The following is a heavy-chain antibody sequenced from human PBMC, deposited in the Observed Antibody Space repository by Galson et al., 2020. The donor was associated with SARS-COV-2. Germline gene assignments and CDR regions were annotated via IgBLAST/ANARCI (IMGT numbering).Heavy chain of an antibody. V-gene: IGHV1-18*04. D-gene: IGHD1-26*01. CDR2: ISANNGNT. J-gene: IGHJ4*02. CDR1: GYTFTSYG. CDR3: ARDSQWGLLDY. Sequence: ASVQVSCKASGYTFTSYGISCVRQPPGQGLEWMGWISANNGNTNYAQKPQGRVTMTTDPSTSTAYMELRSMRSDDTAVYYCARDSQWGLLDYWGQGTLVTVSS.